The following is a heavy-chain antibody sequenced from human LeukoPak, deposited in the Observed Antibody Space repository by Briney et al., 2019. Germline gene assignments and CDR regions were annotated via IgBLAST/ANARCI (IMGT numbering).Heavy chain of an antibody. J-gene: IGHJ6*02. Sequence: GGSLRLSCAASGFTFSSYAMSWVRQAPGKGLEWVSAISGSGGSTYYAGSVKGRFTISRDNSKNTLYLQMNSLRAEDTAVYYCAREVGGWYYFGMDVWGQGTTVTVSS. CDR2: ISGSGGST. D-gene: IGHD6-19*01. CDR1: GFTFSSYA. V-gene: IGHV3-23*01. CDR3: AREVGGWYYFGMDV.